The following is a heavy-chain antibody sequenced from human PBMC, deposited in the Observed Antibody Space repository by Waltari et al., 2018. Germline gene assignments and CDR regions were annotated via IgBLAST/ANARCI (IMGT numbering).Heavy chain of an antibody. CDR3: ARDSALCNRINCRGDAFDI. V-gene: IGHV3-7*01. CDR2: IKNDGSEK. Sequence: EGQLVESGGGLVQPGGSLRLSWAASGVTFNSYWRICGRQAPGKGLECVANIKNDGSEKYYVASVKGRFTISRDNAKNSLYLQMNSLRAADTAVYSCARDSALCNRINCRGDAFDIWGQGTMVTVSS. CDR1: GVTFNSYW. D-gene: IGHD1-1*01. J-gene: IGHJ3*02.